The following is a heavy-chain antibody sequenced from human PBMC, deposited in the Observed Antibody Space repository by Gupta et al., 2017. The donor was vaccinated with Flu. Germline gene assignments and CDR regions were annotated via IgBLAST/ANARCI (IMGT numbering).Heavy chain of an antibody. J-gene: IGHJ4*01. CDR3: ARDDGRKSVDY. CDR1: FTFNTDR. CDR2: MSPEGSAK. Sequence: FTFNTDRRTWVRKGSGKGLEWVANMSPEGSAKYYVDSGKGQVTSTRDNAKESLYVQMNSLRVEDTASYYDARDDGRKSVDYRGHGTLVTVSA. D-gene: IGHD1-26*01. V-gene: IGHV3-7*01.